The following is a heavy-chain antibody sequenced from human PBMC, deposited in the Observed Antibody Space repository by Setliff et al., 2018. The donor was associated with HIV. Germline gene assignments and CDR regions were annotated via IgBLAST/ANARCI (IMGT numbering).Heavy chain of an antibody. CDR2: ISYSGST. V-gene: IGHV4-31*03. CDR3: ARVGGIELWNQAYFDY. D-gene: IGHD1-1*01. Sequence: SETLSLTCTVSGGSISSGGYYWTWIRQHPGEGLEWIGYISYSGSTYYNPSPKSRVTISVDTSENQFSLKLSSVTAADTAVYFCARVGGIELWNQAYFDYWGQGTLVTVSS. CDR1: GGSISSGGYY. J-gene: IGHJ4*02.